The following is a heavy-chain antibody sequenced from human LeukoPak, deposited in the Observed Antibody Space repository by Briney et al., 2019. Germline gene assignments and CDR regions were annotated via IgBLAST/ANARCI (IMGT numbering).Heavy chain of an antibody. CDR3: ARLPTGYPNWFDP. J-gene: IGHJ5*02. Sequence: SETLSLTCAVYGGSFSGYYWSWIRQPPGKGLEWIGEINHSGSTNYNPSLKSRVTISVDTSKNQFSLKLSSVTAADTAVYYCARLPTGYPNWFDPWGQGTLVTVSS. D-gene: IGHD4-17*01. V-gene: IGHV4-34*01. CDR2: INHSGST. CDR1: GGSFSGYY.